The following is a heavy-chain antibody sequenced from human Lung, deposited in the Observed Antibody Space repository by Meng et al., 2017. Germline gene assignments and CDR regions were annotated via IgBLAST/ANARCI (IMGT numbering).Heavy chain of an antibody. CDR3: ARGPTTMAHDFDY. J-gene: IGHJ4*02. Sequence: QVQLQEWGAGLLKPSETLSLTCFVSGGSFSDYYWSWIRQPPGKGLEWIGEINHSGSTNYNPSLESQATISVDTSQNNLSLKLSSVTAADSAVYYCARGPTTMAHDFDYWGQGTLVTVSS. D-gene: IGHD4-11*01. V-gene: IGHV4-34*01. CDR2: INHSGST. CDR1: GGSFSDYY.